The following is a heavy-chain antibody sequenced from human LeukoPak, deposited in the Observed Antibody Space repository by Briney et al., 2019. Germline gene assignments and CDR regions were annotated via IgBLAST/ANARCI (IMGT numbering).Heavy chain of an antibody. D-gene: IGHD1-26*01. J-gene: IGHJ5*02. CDR3: ARESGSLNWFDP. V-gene: IGHV4-61*02. CDR2: IYTSGST. Sequence: PSETLSLTCTVSGGSISSGSYYWSWIRQPAGKGLEWIGRIYTSGSTNYNPSLKSRVTISVDTSKNQFSLKLSSVTAADTAVYYCARESGSLNWFDPWGQGTLVTVSS. CDR1: GGSISSGSYY.